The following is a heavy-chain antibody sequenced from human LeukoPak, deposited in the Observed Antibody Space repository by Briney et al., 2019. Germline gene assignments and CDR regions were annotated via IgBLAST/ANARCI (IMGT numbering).Heavy chain of an antibody. V-gene: IGHV4-38-2*01. J-gene: IGHJ4*02. CDR2: IYHNGIT. CDR1: GNSVSSGLF. Sequence: PSETLSLTGAVSGNSVSSGLFWGWIRQPPGKGLEWIATIYHNGITHYNPSLKSRVNISVDTSKNQFSLKMRSVTAADTAVYYCTRGVALSDHGIIDSWGQGTLATVSS. D-gene: IGHD1-1*01. CDR3: TRGVALSDHGIIDS.